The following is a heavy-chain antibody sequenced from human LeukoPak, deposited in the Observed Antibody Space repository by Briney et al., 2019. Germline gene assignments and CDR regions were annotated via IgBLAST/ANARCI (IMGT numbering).Heavy chain of an antibody. J-gene: IGHJ3*02. CDR2: ISYDGSNK. Sequence: PGGSLRLSCAASGFTFSSYAMHWVRQAPGKGLEWVAVISYDGSNKYYADSVKGRFTISRDNSKNTLYLQMNSLRAEDTAVYYCASPRRRLVVVTAIAAFDIWGQGTMVTVSS. V-gene: IGHV3-30-3*01. CDR1: GFTFSSYA. CDR3: ASPRRRLVVVTAIAAFDI. D-gene: IGHD2-21*02.